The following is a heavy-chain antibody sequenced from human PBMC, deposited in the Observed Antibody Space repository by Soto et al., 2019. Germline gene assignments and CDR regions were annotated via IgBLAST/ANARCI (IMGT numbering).Heavy chain of an antibody. CDR1: GFTFSRYG. V-gene: IGHV3-30*18. CDR2: ISYDGSNK. Sequence: QVQLVESGGGVVQPGRSLRLSCAASGFTFSRYGMHWVRQAPGKGLEWVAVISYDGSNKYYADSVKGRFTISRDNSKHTLYLQLNRLRAEDTDVYYCAKPPYSSSWGYYYYGMDVWGQGTTVTVSS. J-gene: IGHJ6*02. D-gene: IGHD6-13*01. CDR3: AKPPYSSSWGYYYYGMDV.